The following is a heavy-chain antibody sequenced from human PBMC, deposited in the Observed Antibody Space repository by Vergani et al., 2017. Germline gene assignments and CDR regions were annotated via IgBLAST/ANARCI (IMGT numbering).Heavy chain of an antibody. J-gene: IGHJ4*02. Sequence: QVQLVESGGGVVQPGGSLRLSCAASGFTFSSYAMHWVRQAPGKGLEWVAVISYDGSNKYYADSVKGRFTISRDNSKNTLYLQMNSLRAEDTAVYYCARDSHWGQGTLVTVSS. CDR1: GFTFSSYA. CDR2: ISYDGSNK. CDR3: ARDSH. V-gene: IGHV3-30-3*01.